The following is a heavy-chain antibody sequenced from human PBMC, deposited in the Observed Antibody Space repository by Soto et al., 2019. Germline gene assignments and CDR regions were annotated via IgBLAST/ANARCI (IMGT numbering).Heavy chain of an antibody. J-gene: IGHJ5*02. Sequence: ASVKVSCKASGYTFASYEMHWVRQATGQGLEWMGWVNPNTGDTCYAQNFQGRVTMTRNSSISTAYMELSSLRSEDTAVYYCVRRYTIVGLIMLFDPWGQGTMVTVYS. D-gene: IGHD3-3*01. CDR1: GYTFASYE. CDR2: VNPNTGDT. V-gene: IGHV1-8*02. CDR3: VRRYTIVGLIMLFDP.